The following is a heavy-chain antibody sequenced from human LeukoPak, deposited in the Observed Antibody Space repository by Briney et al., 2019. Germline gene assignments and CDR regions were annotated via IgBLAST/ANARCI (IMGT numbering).Heavy chain of an antibody. V-gene: IGHV4-39*07. J-gene: IGHJ4*02. CDR2: IYYRGNT. Sequence: SETLSLTCTVSGGSISSNSYYWGWIRQPPGKGLEWIGTIYYRGNTFYNPSLKSRVTISVDTSKNQFSLKLSSVTAADTAVYYCARILQYCSGGSCRHLDYWGQGALVTVSS. CDR3: ARILQYCSGGSCRHLDY. CDR1: GGSISSNSYY. D-gene: IGHD2-15*01.